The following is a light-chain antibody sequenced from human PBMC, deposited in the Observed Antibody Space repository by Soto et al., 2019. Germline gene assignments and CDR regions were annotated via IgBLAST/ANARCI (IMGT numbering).Light chain of an antibody. CDR3: CSFAGSATFV. V-gene: IGLV2-23*03. Sequence: QSALTQPASVSGSPGQSITISCTGTSSDIGGYNLVSWYQQHPGKAPKLVIYEGGKRPSGVSDRFSGSKSGNTASLTISALQAEDEADYSCCSFAGSATFVFGGGTKLTVL. CDR2: EGG. CDR1: SSDIGGYNL. J-gene: IGLJ2*01.